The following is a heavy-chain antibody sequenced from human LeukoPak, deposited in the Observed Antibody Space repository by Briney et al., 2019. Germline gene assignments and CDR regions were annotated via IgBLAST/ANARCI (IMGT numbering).Heavy chain of an antibody. J-gene: IGHJ4*02. Sequence: PGGSLRLSCAASGFTFSDYYMSWIRQAPGKGLEWVSYISSSSSYTNYADSVKGRFTISRDNAKNSLYLQMNSLRAEDTAVYYCARAMDGHYFDYWGQGTLVTVSS. CDR2: ISSSSSYT. D-gene: IGHD2-8*01. CDR3: ARAMDGHYFDY. V-gene: IGHV3-11*05. CDR1: GFTFSDYY.